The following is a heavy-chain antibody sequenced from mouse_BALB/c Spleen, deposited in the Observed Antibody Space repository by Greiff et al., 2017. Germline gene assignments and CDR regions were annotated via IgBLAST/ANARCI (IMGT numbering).Heavy chain of an antibody. CDR3: ARGDGYPAWFAY. J-gene: IGHJ3*01. CDR1: GFTFSSYT. Sequence: EVKLMESGGGLVQPGGSLKLSCAASGFTFSSYTMSWVRQTPEKRLEWVAYISNGGGSTYYPDTVKGRFTISRDNAKNTLYLQMSSLKSEDTAMYYCARGDGYPAWFAYWGQGTLVTVSA. V-gene: IGHV5-12-2*01. CDR2: ISNGGGST. D-gene: IGHD2-3*01.